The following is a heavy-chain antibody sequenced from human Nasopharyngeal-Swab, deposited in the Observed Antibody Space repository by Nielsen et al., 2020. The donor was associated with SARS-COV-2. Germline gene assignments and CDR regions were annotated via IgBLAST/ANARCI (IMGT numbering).Heavy chain of an antibody. J-gene: IGHJ4*02. D-gene: IGHD3-10*01. CDR3: AREHITMVRGGDY. CDR2: ISWNSGSI. Sequence: GGSLRLSCAASGFTFDDYAMHWVRQAPGKGLEWVSGISWNSGSIGYADSVKGRFTISRDNAKNSLYLQMNSLRAEDTAVYYCAREHITMVRGGDYWGQGTLVTVSS. CDR1: GFTFDDYA. V-gene: IGHV3-9*01.